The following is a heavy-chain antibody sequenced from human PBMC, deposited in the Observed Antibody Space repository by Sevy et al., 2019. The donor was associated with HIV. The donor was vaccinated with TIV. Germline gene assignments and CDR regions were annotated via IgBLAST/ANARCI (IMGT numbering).Heavy chain of an antibody. J-gene: IGHJ4*02. Sequence: GESLKISCKGSGYNFTPYWIGWVRQMPGIGLEWMGIILPSDSDTGYSPSFQGQVTISVDKSINTAYLQWNSLKASDTAIYYCARQGDSDGFDYWGQGTLVTVSS. CDR2: ILPSDSDT. V-gene: IGHV5-51*01. CDR3: ARQGDSDGFDY. D-gene: IGHD2-21*02. CDR1: GYNFTPYW.